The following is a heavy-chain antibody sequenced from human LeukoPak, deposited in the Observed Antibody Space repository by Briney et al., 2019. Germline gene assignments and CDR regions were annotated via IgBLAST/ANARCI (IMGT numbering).Heavy chain of an antibody. CDR3: ARVLYYDSSGYYYYWFDP. V-gene: IGHV1-69*04. Sequence: ASVKVSCKASGGTFSSYAISWVRQAPGQGLEWMGRIIPILGIANYAQKFQGRVTITADKSTSTAYMELSSLRSEDTAVYYCARVLYYDSSGYYYYWFDPWGQGTLVTVSS. J-gene: IGHJ5*02. CDR1: GGTFSSYA. D-gene: IGHD3-22*01. CDR2: IIPILGIA.